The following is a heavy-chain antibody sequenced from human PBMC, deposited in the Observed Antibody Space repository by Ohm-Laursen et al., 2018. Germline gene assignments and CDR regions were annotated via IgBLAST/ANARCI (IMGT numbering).Heavy chain of an antibody. J-gene: IGHJ4*02. D-gene: IGHD3-22*01. CDR3: ARERYYYDSSGPLDY. CDR2: ISAYSGNT. Sequence: ASVKVSCKASGYTFTSYDINWVRQATGQGLEWMGWISAYSGNTNYAQKLQGRVTMTTDTSTSTAYMELRSLRSDDTAVYYCARERYYYDSSGPLDYWGQGTLVTVSS. V-gene: IGHV1-18*01. CDR1: GYTFTSYD.